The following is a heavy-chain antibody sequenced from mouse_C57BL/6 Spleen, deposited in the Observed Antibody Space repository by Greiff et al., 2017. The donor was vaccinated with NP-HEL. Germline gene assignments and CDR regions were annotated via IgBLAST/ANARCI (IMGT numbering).Heavy chain of an antibody. CDR1: GYTFTSYW. V-gene: IGHV1-7*01. CDR2: INPSSGYT. D-gene: IGHD1-1*01. J-gene: IGHJ2*01. Sequence: QVHVKQPGAELVRPGSSVKLSCKASGYTFTSYWMHWVKQRPGQGLEWIGYINPSSGYTKYNQKFKDKATLTADKSSSTAYMQLSSLTYEDSAVYYCARGSSGYWGQGTTLTVSS. CDR3: ARGSSGY.